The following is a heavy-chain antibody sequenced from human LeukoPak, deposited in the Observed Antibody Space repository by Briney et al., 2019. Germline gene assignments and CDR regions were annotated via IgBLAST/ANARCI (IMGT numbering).Heavy chain of an antibody. CDR1: GFTFDDYA. CDR3: ASLNYGSGSYYFDSVLDY. Sequence: GGSLRLSCAASGFTFDDYAMHWVRQAPGKGLEWVSGISWNSGSIGYADSVKGRFTISRDNAKNSLYLQMNSLGAEDTAVYYCASLNYGSGSYYFDSVLDYWGQGTLVTVSS. V-gene: IGHV3-9*01. D-gene: IGHD3-10*01. CDR2: ISWNSGSI. J-gene: IGHJ4*02.